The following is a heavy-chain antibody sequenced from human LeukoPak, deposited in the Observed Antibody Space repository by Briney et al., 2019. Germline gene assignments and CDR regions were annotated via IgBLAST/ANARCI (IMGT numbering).Heavy chain of an antibody. CDR2: ISGSGGST. CDR1: GFTFSSYA. D-gene: IGHD3-16*01. V-gene: IGHV3-23*01. CDR3: AKDRYGGLYYFDY. Sequence: PGGSLRFSCAASGFTFSSYAMSWFRQAPGKGLNWFSAISGSGGSTYYADSVKGRFTISRDNSKNTLYLQMNSLRAEDTAVYYCAKDRYGGLYYFDYWGQGTLVTVSS. J-gene: IGHJ4*02.